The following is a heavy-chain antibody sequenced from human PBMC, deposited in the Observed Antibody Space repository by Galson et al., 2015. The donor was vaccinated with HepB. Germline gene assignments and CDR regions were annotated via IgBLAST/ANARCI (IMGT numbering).Heavy chain of an antibody. CDR2: ITGSGSII. J-gene: IGHJ3*02. Sequence: SLRLSCAASGFTFNSYEMTWVRQAPGKGLEWVSYITGSGSIIFYADSVKGRFTISRDNAKNSLFLQMNSLRPEDTAIYYCAREGALAEASDAFDIWGQGTMVTVSS. CDR3: AREGALAEASDAFDI. V-gene: IGHV3-48*03. CDR1: GFTFNSYE.